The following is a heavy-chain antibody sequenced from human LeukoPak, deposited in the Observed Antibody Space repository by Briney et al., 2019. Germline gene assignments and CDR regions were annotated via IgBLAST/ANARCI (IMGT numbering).Heavy chain of an antibody. V-gene: IGHV3-21*01. CDR3: ARSLPLRDSYGYSPVTPPGYFQH. J-gene: IGHJ1*01. D-gene: IGHD5-18*01. CDR2: IGSSGTDI. CDR1: GFTFISYS. Sequence: PRGSLRLSCAASGFTFISYSMNWVRQAPGKGLEWVSSIGSSGTDIYYADSLKGRFTISRDNAKNSLYLQMNNLRAEDSAVYYCARSLPLRDSYGYSPVTPPGYFQHWGQGTLVTVSS.